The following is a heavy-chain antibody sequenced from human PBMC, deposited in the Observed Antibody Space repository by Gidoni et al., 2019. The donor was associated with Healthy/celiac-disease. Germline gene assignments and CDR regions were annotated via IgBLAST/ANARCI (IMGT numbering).Heavy chain of an antibody. CDR3: AHIPDPGIAAAGTMSGGVY. V-gene: IGHV2-5*02. D-gene: IGHD6-13*01. J-gene: IGHJ4*02. CDR2: IYWDDDK. Sequence: QITLKESGPTLVKPTQTLTLTCTFSGFSPSTSGVGVGWIRQPPGKALEWLALIYWDDDKRYSPSLKSRLTITRDTSKNQVVLTMTNMDPVDTATYSCAHIPDPGIAAAGTMSGGVYWGQGTLVTVSS. CDR1: GFSPSTSGVG.